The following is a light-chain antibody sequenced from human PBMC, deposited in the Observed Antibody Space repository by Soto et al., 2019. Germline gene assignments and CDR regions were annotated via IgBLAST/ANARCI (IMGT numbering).Light chain of an antibody. CDR2: DAS. Sequence: EIVLTQSPATLSLSPGERAALSCRASQSVSSYLAWYQQKPGQAPRLLIYDASNRATGIPARFSGSGSGTEFTLTISSLQPDDFATYYCQQYNSHRAFGQGTKVDIK. J-gene: IGKJ1*01. CDR1: QSVSSY. CDR3: QQYNSHRA. V-gene: IGKV3-11*01.